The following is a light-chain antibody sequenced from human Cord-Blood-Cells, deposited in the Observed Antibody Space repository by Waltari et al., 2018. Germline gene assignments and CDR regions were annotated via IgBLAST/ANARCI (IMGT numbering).Light chain of an antibody. CDR3: LQHNSYPFT. CDR1: QSISSY. CDR2: AAS. J-gene: IGKJ3*01. Sequence: DIQMTQSPSSLSASVGDRVTITCRASQSISSYLNWYQQKPGKAPKLLIYAASSLQSGVPSRFSGSGSGTDFTLTISSLQPEDFATYYCLQHNSYPFTFGPGTKVDIK. V-gene: IGKV1-39*01.